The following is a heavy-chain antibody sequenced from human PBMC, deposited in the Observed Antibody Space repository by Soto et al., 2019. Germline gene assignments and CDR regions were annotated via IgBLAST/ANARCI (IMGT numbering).Heavy chain of an antibody. J-gene: IGHJ4*02. Sequence: PSETLSLTCTVSGASFKSGSYSWSWIRQPPGKGLEWIGYVYHTGRTSYNPSLKSRVSISMDTSKTQFSLNLDSVTAADTAVYFCARDFPYFDSWGQGTLVTVSS. V-gene: IGHV4-61*01. CDR2: VYHTGRT. CDR1: GASFKSGSYS. CDR3: ARDFPYFDS.